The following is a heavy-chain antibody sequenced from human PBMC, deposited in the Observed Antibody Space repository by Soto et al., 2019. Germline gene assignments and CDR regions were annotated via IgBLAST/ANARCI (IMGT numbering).Heavy chain of an antibody. Sequence: ASVKVSCKASGYTFTGHYMHWVRQAPGQGLEWMGWINPKSVGTNYAQKFQGRVTMTRDTSISTAYMELSRLRSDDTAVYYCAREPMVRAAHGFDIWGQGTMVTVSS. D-gene: IGHD3-10*01. CDR3: AREPMVRAAHGFDI. CDR1: GYTFTGHY. J-gene: IGHJ3*02. V-gene: IGHV1-2*02. CDR2: INPKSVGT.